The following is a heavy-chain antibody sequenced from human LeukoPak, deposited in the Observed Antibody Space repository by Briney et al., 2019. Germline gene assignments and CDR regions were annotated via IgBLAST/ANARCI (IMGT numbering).Heavy chain of an antibody. J-gene: IGHJ4*02. Sequence: GGSLRLSCAASGFTFSSYAMTWVRQAPGKGLEWVSAISGSGGSTHYTDSVRGRFTISRDNSKNILYLQMNSLRVEDTAVYYCARRSGDREFEYWGQGTLVTVSS. CDR2: ISGSGGST. CDR3: ARRSGDREFEY. V-gene: IGHV3-23*01. CDR1: GFTFSSYA. D-gene: IGHD7-27*01.